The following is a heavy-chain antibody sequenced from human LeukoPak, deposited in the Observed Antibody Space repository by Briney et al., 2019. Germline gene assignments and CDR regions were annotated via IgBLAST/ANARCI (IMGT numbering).Heavy chain of an antibody. CDR2: ISGSGSST. D-gene: IGHD2-2*01. V-gene: IGHV3-23*01. J-gene: IGHJ4*02. Sequence: GGSLRLSCAASGFTFSSYAMSWVRQGPGKGLEWVSTISGSGSSTDYADSVKGRFTISRDNSKNTLYLQMNSLRAEDTAIYYCAKVREGVVVVPAAPVDFWGQGTLVTVSP. CDR1: GFTFSSYA. CDR3: AKVREGVVVVPAAPVDF.